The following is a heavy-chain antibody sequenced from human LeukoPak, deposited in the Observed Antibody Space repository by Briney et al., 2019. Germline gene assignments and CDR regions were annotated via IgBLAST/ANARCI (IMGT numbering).Heavy chain of an antibody. CDR3: ARATSGTYYYFDS. J-gene: IGHJ4*02. CDR1: GGSLSSYH. D-gene: IGHD3-10*01. Sequence: AETLSLTCTVSGGSLSSYHWSWIRQPAGKGLEGIGRIYSSGRTNYGPSLKSRVTMSVDTSKNQFSLKLSSVTAADTALYYCARATSGTYYYFDSWGRGTLVTVSS. CDR2: IYSSGRT. V-gene: IGHV4-4*07.